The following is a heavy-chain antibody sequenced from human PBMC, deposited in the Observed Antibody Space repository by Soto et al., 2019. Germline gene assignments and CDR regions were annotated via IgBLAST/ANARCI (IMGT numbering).Heavy chain of an antibody. Sequence: GGSLRLSCTSSGFTFGDYAMSLFRQAPGKGLEWVGFIRSKAYGGTTEYAASVKGRFTISRDDSKSIAYLQMNSLKTEDTAVYYCTREATMVRGVTYYYYGMDIWGQGTTVTVSS. CDR1: GFTFGDYA. CDR2: IRSKAYGGTT. D-gene: IGHD3-10*01. CDR3: TREATMVRGVTYYYYGMDI. J-gene: IGHJ6*02. V-gene: IGHV3-49*03.